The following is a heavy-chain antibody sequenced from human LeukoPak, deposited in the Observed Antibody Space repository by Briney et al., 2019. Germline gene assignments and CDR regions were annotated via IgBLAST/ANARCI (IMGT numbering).Heavy chain of an antibody. V-gene: IGHV3-64*01. D-gene: IGHD4-23*01. CDR2: ISSNGGST. CDR3: ARARDYGGNSLAFDY. Sequence: PGGSLRLSCAASGFTFSSYGMHWVRQAPGKGLEYVSAISSNGGSTSYASSVKDRFTISRDNSKNTLYLQMGSLRAEDMAVYYCARARDYGGNSLAFDYWGQGTLVTVSS. J-gene: IGHJ4*02. CDR1: GFTFSSYG.